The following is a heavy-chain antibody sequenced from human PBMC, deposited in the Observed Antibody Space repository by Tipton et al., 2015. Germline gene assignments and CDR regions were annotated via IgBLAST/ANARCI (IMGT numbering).Heavy chain of an antibody. Sequence: TLSLTCSVSGDSISSTNWWSWVRQPPGKGLEWIGEIHHGGTTNYNPSLKSRVSISEDTSKNQFSLKLSSVTAADTAVYYCAILFSSSWYYLDYWGPGTLVTVSS. CDR3: AILFSSSWYYLDY. V-gene: IGHV4-4*02. CDR2: IHHGGTT. D-gene: IGHD6-13*01. CDR1: GDSISSTNW. J-gene: IGHJ4*02.